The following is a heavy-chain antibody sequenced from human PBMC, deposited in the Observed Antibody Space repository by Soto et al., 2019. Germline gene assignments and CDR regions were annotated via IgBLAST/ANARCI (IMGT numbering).Heavy chain of an antibody. Sequence: KSSKALSLTCTDPGGSSSCYYWSWIRQPAGKGLEWIGRIYTGGSTNYNPSLKSRVTMSIDTSKNQFSLKLSSVTAADTAVYYCARDHLVAGNFDSWGPGTLVTVSS. CDR3: ARDHLVAGNFDS. CDR2: IYTGGST. CDR1: GGSSSCYY. V-gene: IGHV4-4*07. J-gene: IGHJ4*02. D-gene: IGHD6-19*01.